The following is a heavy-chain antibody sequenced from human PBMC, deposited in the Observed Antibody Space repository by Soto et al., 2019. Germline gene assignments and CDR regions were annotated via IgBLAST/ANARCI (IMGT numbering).Heavy chain of an antibody. Sequence: GASVKVSCKASGGTFSSYAISWVRQAPGQGLEWMGGIIPIFGTANYAQKFQGRVTITADESTSTAYMELSSLRSEDTAVYYCARDRLPYYYGSGSYPSFDYWGQGTLVTVSS. D-gene: IGHD3-10*01. CDR2: IIPIFGTA. J-gene: IGHJ4*02. V-gene: IGHV1-69*13. CDR1: GGTFSSYA. CDR3: ARDRLPYYYGSGSYPSFDY.